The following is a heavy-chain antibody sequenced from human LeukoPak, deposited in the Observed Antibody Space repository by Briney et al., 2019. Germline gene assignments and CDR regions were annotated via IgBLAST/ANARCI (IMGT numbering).Heavy chain of an antibody. V-gene: IGHV3-66*01. CDR3: AKELLNDYGALTYYYYYGMDV. CDR2: IYSGGST. CDR1: GFTVSSNY. J-gene: IGHJ6*02. Sequence: GGSLRLSCAASGFTVSSNYMSWVRQAPGKGLEWVSVIYSGGSTYYADSVKGRFTISRDNSKNTLYLQMNSLRAEDTAVYYCAKELLNDYGALTYYYYYGMDVWGQGTTVTVSS. D-gene: IGHD4-17*01.